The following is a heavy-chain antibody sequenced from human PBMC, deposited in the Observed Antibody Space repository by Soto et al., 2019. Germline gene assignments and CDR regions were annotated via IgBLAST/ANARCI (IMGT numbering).Heavy chain of an antibody. J-gene: IGHJ5*02. Sequence: SETLSLTCTVSGGSVSSGSYYWSWVRQPPGKGLEWIGYIYYSGSTNYNPSLKSRVTISVDTSKNQFSLKLSSVTAADTAVYYCARDSYDSSGYFPTNWFDPWGQGTMVTVSS. D-gene: IGHD3-22*01. CDR1: GGSVSSGSYY. CDR3: ARDSYDSSGYFPTNWFDP. CDR2: IYYSGST. V-gene: IGHV4-61*01.